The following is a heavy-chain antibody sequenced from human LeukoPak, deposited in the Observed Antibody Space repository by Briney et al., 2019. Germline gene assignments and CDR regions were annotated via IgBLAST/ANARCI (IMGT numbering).Heavy chain of an antibody. CDR2: IYYSGYT. CDR3: ARQEMRGYSSKGFDP. V-gene: IGHV4-39*01. J-gene: IGHJ5*02. D-gene: IGHD5-18*01. Sequence: SETLSLTCTVSGGSISSSSYYWGWIRQPPGKGLEWIASIYYSGYTYYNPSLKSRVTISLDTSKNQFSLKLSSVTAADTAVYYCARQEMRGYSSKGFDPWGQGTLVTVSS. CDR1: GGSISSSSYY.